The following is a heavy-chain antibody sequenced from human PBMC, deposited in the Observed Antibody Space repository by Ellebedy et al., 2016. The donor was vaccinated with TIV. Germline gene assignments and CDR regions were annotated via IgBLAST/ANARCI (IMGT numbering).Heavy chain of an antibody. V-gene: IGHV4-34*01. CDR3: ARDYYRAFDI. CDR2: INHSGST. CDR1: GGSFSGYY. J-gene: IGHJ3*02. Sequence: SETLSLTXAVYGGSFSGYYWSWIRQPPGKGLEWIGEINHSGSTNYNPSLKSRVTISVDTSKNQFSLKLSSVTAADTAVYYCARDYYRAFDIWGQGTMVTVSS. D-gene: IGHD3-10*01.